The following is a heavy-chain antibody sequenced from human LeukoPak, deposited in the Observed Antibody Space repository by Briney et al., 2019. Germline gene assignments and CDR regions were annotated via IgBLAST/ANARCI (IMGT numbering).Heavy chain of an antibody. CDR3: ASGVTTRYGMDV. CDR1: GGSISSSSYY. CDR2: IYYSGST. D-gene: IGHD4-17*01. Sequence: SETLSLTCTVSGGSISSSSYYWGWIRQPPGKGLEWIGSIYYSGSTYYNPSLKSRVTISVDTSKNQFSLKLSSVTAADTAVYYCASGVTTRYGMDVWGQGTTVTVSS. V-gene: IGHV4-39*07. J-gene: IGHJ6*02.